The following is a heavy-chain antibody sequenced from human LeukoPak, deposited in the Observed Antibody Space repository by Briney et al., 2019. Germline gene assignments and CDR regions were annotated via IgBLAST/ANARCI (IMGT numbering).Heavy chain of an antibody. CDR3: AKEHRSFRYSSYSGMGY. J-gene: IGHJ4*02. D-gene: IGHD2-15*01. CDR2: ISWNSDSM. V-gene: IGHV3-9*01. Sequence: GRSLRLSCAASGFTFDDYAMHWVRQAPGKGLEGVSAISWNSDSMGYADFVKGRFTISRANAQHTLYLQMNSLTAEDTALYYCAKEHRSFRYSSYSGMGYWGKGTPVTVSS. CDR1: GFTFDDYA.